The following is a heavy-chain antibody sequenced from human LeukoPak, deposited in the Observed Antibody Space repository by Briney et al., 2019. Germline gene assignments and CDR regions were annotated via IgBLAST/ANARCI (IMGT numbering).Heavy chain of an antibody. CDR2: ISWNSGSI. CDR3: AKAGIAVAGTDVYFDY. V-gene: IGHV3-9*01. J-gene: IGHJ4*02. CDR1: GFTFDDYA. Sequence: GRSLRLSCAASGFTFDDYAMHWVRQAPGKGLEWVSGISWNSGSIGYADSVKGRFTISRDNAKNSRYLQMNSLRAEDTALYYCAKAGIAVAGTDVYFDYWGQGTLVTVSS. D-gene: IGHD6-19*01.